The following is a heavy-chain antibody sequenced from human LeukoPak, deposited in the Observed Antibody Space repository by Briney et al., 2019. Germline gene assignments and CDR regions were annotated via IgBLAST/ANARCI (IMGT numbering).Heavy chain of an antibody. J-gene: IGHJ4*02. V-gene: IGHV4-59*01. CDR1: GGSISGYY. D-gene: IGHD4-11*01. Sequence: SETLSLTCTVSGGSISGYYWSWIRQPPGKGLEWIGFIYNSGSTTYNSSLKSRVTISVDTSNNQFSLRLRSVTAADTAMYYCARDGLQGSILWGQGTLVTVST. CDR2: IYNSGST. CDR3: ARDGLQGSIL.